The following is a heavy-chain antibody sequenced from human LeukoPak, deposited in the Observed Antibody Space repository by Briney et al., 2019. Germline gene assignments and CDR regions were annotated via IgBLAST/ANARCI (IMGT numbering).Heavy chain of an antibody. Sequence: SETLSLTCTVSGGSISSYYWSWIRQPPGKGLEWIGYIYYSGSTNYNPSLKSRVTISVDTSKNQFSLKLSSVTAADTAVYYCARRGYCYGLDYYYGMDVWGQGTTVTVSS. V-gene: IGHV4-59*08. CDR2: IYYSGST. D-gene: IGHD5-18*01. CDR1: GGSISSYY. J-gene: IGHJ6*02. CDR3: ARRGYCYGLDYYYGMDV.